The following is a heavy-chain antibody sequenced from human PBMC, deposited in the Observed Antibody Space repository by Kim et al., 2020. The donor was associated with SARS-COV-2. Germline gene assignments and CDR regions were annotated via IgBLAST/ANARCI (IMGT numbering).Heavy chain of an antibody. CDR2: INRSGGSS. J-gene: IGHJ4*02. D-gene: IGHD3-9*01. Sequence: GGSLRLSCSTSGFTFSNFAFSWVRQSPGRGLEWVSTINRSGGSSYYADSVRGRFTISRDNFKNTVYLQMDSLRAEDAALYYCAKEGPSLLRYFDWLPCDLWGQGTLVTVSS. CDR3: AKEGPSLLRYFDWLPCDL. CDR1: GFTFSNFA. V-gene: IGHV3-23*01.